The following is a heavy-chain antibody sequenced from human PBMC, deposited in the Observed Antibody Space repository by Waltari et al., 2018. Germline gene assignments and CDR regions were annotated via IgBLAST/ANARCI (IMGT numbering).Heavy chain of an antibody. CDR1: GGSFNGYV. J-gene: IGHJ6*02. Sequence: QVQLQQWGAGLLKPSETLSLTCAMSGGSFNGYVLSWIRQPPGKGLEWIGEINHSGSTNYNPSLKSRVTMSVDTSKNQFSLNLSSVTAADTAVYYCARGESLYNSDWTPRGYYYYGMDVWGQGTTVTVS. V-gene: IGHV4-34*01. CDR3: ARGESLYNSDWTPRGYYYYGMDV. CDR2: INHSGST. D-gene: IGHD6-19*01.